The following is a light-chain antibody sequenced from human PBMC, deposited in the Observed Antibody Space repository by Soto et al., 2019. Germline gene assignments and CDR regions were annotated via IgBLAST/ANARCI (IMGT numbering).Light chain of an antibody. V-gene: IGKV3-11*01. CDR2: DAS. CDR1: QSVSSY. CDR3: QQRFT. J-gene: IGKJ3*01. Sequence: EIVLTQSPATMSLSPGERATLSCRASQSVSSYLAWYQQKPGQAPRLLIYDASNRSTGIPARFSGSGSGTDFTLTIRSLEPEDFAVYYCQQRFTFGPGTKVDIK.